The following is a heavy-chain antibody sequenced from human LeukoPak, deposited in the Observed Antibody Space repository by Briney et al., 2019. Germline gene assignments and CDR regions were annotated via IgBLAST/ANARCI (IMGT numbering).Heavy chain of an antibody. D-gene: IGHD3-10*01. Sequence: PSETLSLTCTVSGGSISSYYWSWIRQPPGKGLEWIGYIYYSGSINYNPSLKSRVIISVDKSKNQFSLKLTSVTAADTAVYYCARAVGGDGSGSLWGPGTLVTVSS. CDR3: ARAVGGDGSGSL. V-gene: IGHV4-59*01. J-gene: IGHJ4*02. CDR1: GGSISSYY. CDR2: IYYSGSI.